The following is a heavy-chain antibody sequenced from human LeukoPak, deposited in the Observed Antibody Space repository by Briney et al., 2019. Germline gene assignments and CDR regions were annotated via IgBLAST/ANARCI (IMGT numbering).Heavy chain of an antibody. CDR2: IYYSGST. CDR1: GGSISSGGYY. V-gene: IGHV4-31*03. J-gene: IGHJ4*02. D-gene: IGHD3-22*01. Sequence: SETLSLTCTVSGGSISSGGYYWSWIRQHPGKGLEWIGYIYYSGSTYYNPSLKSRVTISVDTPKNQFSLKLSSVTAADTAVYYCARGKEGDYDSSGYYSYWGQGTLVTVSS. CDR3: ARGKEGDYDSSGYYSY.